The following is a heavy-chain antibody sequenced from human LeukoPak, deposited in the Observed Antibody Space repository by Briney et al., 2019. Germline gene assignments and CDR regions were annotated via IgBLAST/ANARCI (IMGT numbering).Heavy chain of an antibody. CDR1: GFTFSSYW. D-gene: IGHD6-25*01. J-gene: IGHJ4*02. CDR3: ARWPAEGEN. CDR2: IYSGGST. Sequence: GGSLRLSCAASGFTFSSYWMSWVRQAPGKGLEWVSVIYSGGSTYYADSVKGRFTISRDNSKSTLYLQMNSLRAEDTAVYYCARWPAEGENWGQGTLVTVSS. V-gene: IGHV3-53*01.